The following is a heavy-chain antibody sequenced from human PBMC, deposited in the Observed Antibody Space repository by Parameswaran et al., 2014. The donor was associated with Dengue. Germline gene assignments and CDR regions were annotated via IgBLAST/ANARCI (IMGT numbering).Heavy chain of an antibody. CDR2: ISSSGGST. V-gene: IGHV3-23*01. D-gene: IGHD2-21*01. J-gene: IGHJ6*03. CDR1: GFILSSYA. CDR3: AKHWGGVYYYYYMDV. Sequence: GRSLKISCAASGFILSSYAMSWVRQAPGKGAGSGVSGISSSGGSTYYADSVNGRFTISRDNSKNTLYLQMNSLRAEDTAAYYCAKHWGGVYYYYYMDVWGKGTTVTVSS.